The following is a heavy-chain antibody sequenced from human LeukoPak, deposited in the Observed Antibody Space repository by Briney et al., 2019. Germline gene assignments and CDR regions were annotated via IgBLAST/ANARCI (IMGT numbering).Heavy chain of an antibody. V-gene: IGHV5-51*01. CDR1: GYSFTSYW. Sequence: GESLKISCQGSGYSFTSYWIGWVRQMPGKGLEWMGIIYPGDSDTRYSPSFQGQVTISVDKSISTAYLQWSSLKASDTAMYYCARIYGDYGGAFDIWGQGTLVTFSS. J-gene: IGHJ3*02. D-gene: IGHD4-17*01. CDR3: ARIYGDYGGAFDI. CDR2: IYPGDSDT.